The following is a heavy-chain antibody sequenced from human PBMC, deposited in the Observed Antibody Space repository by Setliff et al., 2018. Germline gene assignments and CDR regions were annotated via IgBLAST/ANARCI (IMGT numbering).Heavy chain of an antibody. CDR3: ARGLAYCGGDCFLRTGFDY. CDR1: GGTFSSYA. CDR2: IIPILGIA. Sequence: SVKVSCKASGGTFSSYAISWVRQAPGQGLEWMGGIIPILGIANYAQKFQGRVTITADKSTSTAYMELSSLRSEDTAVYYCARGLAYCGGDCFLRTGFDYWGQGTLVTSPQ. J-gene: IGHJ4*02. V-gene: IGHV1-69*10. D-gene: IGHD2-21*02.